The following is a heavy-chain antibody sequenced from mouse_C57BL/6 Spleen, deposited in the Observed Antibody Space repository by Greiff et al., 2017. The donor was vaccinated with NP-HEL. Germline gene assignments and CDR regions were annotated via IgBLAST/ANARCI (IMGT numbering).Heavy chain of an antibody. J-gene: IGHJ2*01. CDR1: GYTFTSYG. D-gene: IGHD1-1*01. V-gene: IGHV1-81*01. Sequence: VQLQQSGAELARPGASVKLSCKASGYTFTSYGISWVKQRPGQGLEWIGEIYPRSGNTYYNEKFKGKATLTADKSSSTAYMELRSLTSEDSAVYFCARRPLRYLDYWGQGTTLTVSS. CDR2: IYPRSGNT. CDR3: ARRPLRYLDY.